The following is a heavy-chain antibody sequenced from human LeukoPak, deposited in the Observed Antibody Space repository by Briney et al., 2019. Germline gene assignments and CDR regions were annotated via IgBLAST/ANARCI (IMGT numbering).Heavy chain of an antibody. V-gene: IGHV3-30*02. D-gene: IGHD1-26*01. CDR3: AKDGAPLSGGYYYYYYMDV. J-gene: IGHJ6*03. CDR1: GFTVSSKY. Sequence: GGSLRLSCAISGFTVSSKYMSWVRQAPGKGLEWVAFIRYDGSNKYYADSVKGRFTISRDNSKNTLYLQMNSLRAEDTAVYYCAKDGAPLSGGYYYYYYMDVWGKGTTVTVSS. CDR2: IRYDGSNK.